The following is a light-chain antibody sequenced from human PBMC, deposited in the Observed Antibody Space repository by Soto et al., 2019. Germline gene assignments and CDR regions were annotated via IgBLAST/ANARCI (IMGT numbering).Light chain of an antibody. J-gene: IGKJ1*01. CDR2: DAS. CDR3: QQYNSYSRT. Sequence: DIQMTQSPSTLSASVGDRVTITCRASQSISSWLAWYQQKPGKAPNLLIYDASSLESGVPSSFSGSGPGTEFTLTINSLQPDDFASYYCQQYNSYSRTFGQGTKVDIK. V-gene: IGKV1-5*01. CDR1: QSISSW.